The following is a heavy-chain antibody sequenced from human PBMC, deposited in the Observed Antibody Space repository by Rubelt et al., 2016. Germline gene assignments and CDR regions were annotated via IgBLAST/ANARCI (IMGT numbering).Heavy chain of an antibody. CDR1: GYTFTSYG. D-gene: IGHD6-6*01. V-gene: IGHV1-18*01. CDR3: ARVGALAARKIYYFDY. Sequence: QVQLVQSGAEVKKPGASVKVSCKASGYTFTSYGISWVRQAPGQGLEGMGWISAYNGNTTYAQKLQGRGTMTTETSTSTAYMELRSLRSDDTAVYYCARVGALAARKIYYFDYWGQGTLVTVSS. CDR2: ISAYNGNT. J-gene: IGHJ4*02.